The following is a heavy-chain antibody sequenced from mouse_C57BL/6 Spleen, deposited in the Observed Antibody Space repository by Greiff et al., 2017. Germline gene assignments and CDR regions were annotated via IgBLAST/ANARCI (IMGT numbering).Heavy chain of an antibody. Sequence: QVTLKVSGPGLLQPSQTLCLTCSFSGFSLSTFGMGVGWIRQPSGKGLEWLAHIWWDDDKYYNPALKSRLTISKDPSKNQVFLKIANVDTADTATYYCARICLYYNGSSYEDWFAYWGQGTLVTVSA. CDR3: ARICLYYNGSSYEDWFAY. CDR1: GFSLSTFGMG. V-gene: IGHV8-8*01. CDR2: IWWDDDK. D-gene: IGHD1-1*01. J-gene: IGHJ3*01.